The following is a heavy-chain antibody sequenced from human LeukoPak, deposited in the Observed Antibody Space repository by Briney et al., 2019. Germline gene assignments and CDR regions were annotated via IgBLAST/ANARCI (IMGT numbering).Heavy chain of an antibody. V-gene: IGHV1-46*01. D-gene: IGHD3-9*01. Sequence: GASVKVSCKASGYTFTRYYIHWVRQAPGQGLEWMGTINPSGGSTGYAQKFQGRLTVTRDMSTSTVYMELSSLGSEDTAVYYCARDRGVLRYFDWLFEFDYWGQGTLVTVSS. J-gene: IGHJ4*02. CDR2: INPSGGST. CDR1: GYTFTRYY. CDR3: ARDRGVLRYFDWLFEFDY.